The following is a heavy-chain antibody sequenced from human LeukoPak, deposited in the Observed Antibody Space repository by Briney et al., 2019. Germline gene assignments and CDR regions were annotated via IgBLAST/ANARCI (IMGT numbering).Heavy chain of an antibody. CDR1: GFTFSTYW. J-gene: IGHJ6*04. V-gene: IGHV3-48*04. Sequence: GGSLRLSCAATGFTFSTYWMSWVRQAPGKGLEWVSYISSSGSTIYYADSVKGRFTISRDNAKNSLYLQMNSLRAEDTAVYYCAELGITMIGGVWGKGTTVTISS. CDR2: ISSSGSTI. CDR3: AELGITMIGGV. D-gene: IGHD3-10*02.